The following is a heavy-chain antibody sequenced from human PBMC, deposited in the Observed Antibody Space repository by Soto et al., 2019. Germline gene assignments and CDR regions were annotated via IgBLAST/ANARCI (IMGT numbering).Heavy chain of an antibody. V-gene: IGHV3-21*06. CDR3: ARLPADYGSGWYYFDS. D-gene: IGHD6-19*01. J-gene: IGHJ4*02. Sequence: EVQLVESGGGLVKPGGSLRLSCAASGFTFSSYSMNWVRQAPGKGLEWVSSISSSTTYIYYSDSVNGRFTISRDNAKNSLYLQMNSLRAEDTAVYYCARLPADYGSGWYYFDSWGQGTLVTVSS. CDR2: ISSSTTYI. CDR1: GFTFSSYS.